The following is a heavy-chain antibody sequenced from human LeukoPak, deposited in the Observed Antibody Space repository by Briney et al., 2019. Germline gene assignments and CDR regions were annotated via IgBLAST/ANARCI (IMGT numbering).Heavy chain of an antibody. J-gene: IGHJ4*02. CDR3: ARVGDWNDLVY. CDR1: GGSISTYY. Sequence: KPSETLFLTCTVSGGSISTYYWSWIRQPPGKGLEWIGYISYTVTSNYNPSLKSRVTISVDTSKNQFSLKLSSVTAADTAVYYCARVGDWNDLVYWGQGTLVTVPS. V-gene: IGHV4-59*01. CDR2: ISYTVTS. D-gene: IGHD1-1*01.